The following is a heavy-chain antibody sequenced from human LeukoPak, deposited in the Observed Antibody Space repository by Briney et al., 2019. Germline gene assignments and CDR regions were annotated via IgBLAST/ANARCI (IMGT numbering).Heavy chain of an antibody. CDR1: GGSFSGYY. Sequence: SETLSLTCAVYGGSFSGYYWSWIRQPPGKGLEWIGEINHSGSTNYNPSLKSRVTISVDTSKNQFSLKLSSVTAADTAVYYCARGLTSGYSNFDYWGQGTLVTVSS. V-gene: IGHV4-34*01. D-gene: IGHD2-15*01. J-gene: IGHJ4*02. CDR2: INHSGST. CDR3: ARGLTSGYSNFDY.